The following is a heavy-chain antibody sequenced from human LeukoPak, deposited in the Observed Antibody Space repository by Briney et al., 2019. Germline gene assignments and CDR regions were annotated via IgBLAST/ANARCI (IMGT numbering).Heavy chain of an antibody. J-gene: IGHJ4*02. Sequence: GGSLRLSCAASGFTFSSYSMNWVRQAPGKGLEWGSYISGSSSTIYYADSVKGRFTTSRDNGKNTLYLQMNSLRAEDTAVYYCARGSTYYDSSGQVPFDYWGQGTLVTVSS. CDR1: GFTFSSYS. V-gene: IGHV3-48*01. CDR2: ISGSSSTI. D-gene: IGHD3-22*01. CDR3: ARGSTYYDSSGQVPFDY.